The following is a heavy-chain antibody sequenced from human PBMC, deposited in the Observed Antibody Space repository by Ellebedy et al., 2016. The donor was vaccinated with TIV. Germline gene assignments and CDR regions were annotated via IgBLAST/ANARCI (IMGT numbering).Heavy chain of an antibody. CDR3: ARVSPYYDILTGYYTGIFDY. D-gene: IGHD3-9*01. CDR2: ISANNGNT. CDR1: GYTFTSYG. Sequence: ASVKVSCXASGYTFTSYGISWVRQAPGQGLEWMGWISANNGNTNYAQKLQGRVTMTRNTSISTAYMELSSLRSEDTAVYYCARVSPYYDILTGYYTGIFDYWGQGTLVTVSS. J-gene: IGHJ4*02. V-gene: IGHV1-18*01.